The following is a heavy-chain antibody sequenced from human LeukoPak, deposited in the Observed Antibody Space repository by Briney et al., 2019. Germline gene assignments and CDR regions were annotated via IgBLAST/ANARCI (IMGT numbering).Heavy chain of an antibody. V-gene: IGHV4-39*07. Sequence: SETLSLTCTVSGGSISSSSYYWGWIRQPPGKGLEWIGSIYYSGRTYYNPSLKSRVTISVDTSKNQFSLKLSSVTAADTAVYYCARKGPEHLPTYFDHWGRGILVTVSS. J-gene: IGHJ4*02. CDR1: GGSISSSSYY. CDR2: IYYSGRT. CDR3: ARKGPEHLPTYFDH. D-gene: IGHD2-21*01.